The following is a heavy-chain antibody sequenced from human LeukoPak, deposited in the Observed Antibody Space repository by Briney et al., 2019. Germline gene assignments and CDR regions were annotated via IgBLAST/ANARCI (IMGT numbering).Heavy chain of an antibody. CDR1: GGSFSGYY. J-gene: IGHJ3*02. CDR2: INHSGST. CDR3: ARVSPDDAFDI. V-gene: IGHV4-34*01. Sequence: SETLSLTCAVYGGSFSGYYWSWIRQPPGKGLEWIGEINHSGSTNYNPSLKSRVTISVDTSKNQISLKLSSVTAADTAVYYCARVSPDDAFDIWGQGTMVTVSS.